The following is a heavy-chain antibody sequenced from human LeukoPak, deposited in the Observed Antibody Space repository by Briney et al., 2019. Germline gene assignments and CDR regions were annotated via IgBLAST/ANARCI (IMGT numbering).Heavy chain of an antibody. Sequence: GASAKVSCKATGYTFTSYDINWVRQAPGQGLEWMGWMNPNSGNTGYAQKFQGRVTMTRNTSISTAYMELSSLRSEDTAVYYCARVSSEWFGELLGWFDPWGQGTLVTVSS. CDR2: MNPNSGNT. J-gene: IGHJ5*02. D-gene: IGHD3-10*01. CDR3: ARVSSEWFGELLGWFDP. CDR1: GYTFTSYD. V-gene: IGHV1-8*01.